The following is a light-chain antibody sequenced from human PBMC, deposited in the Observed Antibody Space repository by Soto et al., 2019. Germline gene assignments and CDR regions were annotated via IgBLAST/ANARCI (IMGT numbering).Light chain of an antibody. V-gene: IGKV1-39*01. CDR3: QQSYTAPRT. Sequence: DLQMTQSPSSLSASVGDRVTITCRASQSISSYLNWYQQKPGKAPKVLIYAASSLQSGVPSRFSGSGSGTDFTLTINSLQPEDFATYYCQQSYTAPRTFGQGTKVEIK. CDR1: QSISSY. J-gene: IGKJ1*01. CDR2: AAS.